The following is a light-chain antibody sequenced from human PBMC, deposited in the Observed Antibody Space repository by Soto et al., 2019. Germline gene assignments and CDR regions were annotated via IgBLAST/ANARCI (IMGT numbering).Light chain of an antibody. CDR3: QQYCSFPPT. J-gene: IGKJ4*02. V-gene: IGKV1-5*01. CDR2: AAS. CDR1: QSVGSS. Sequence: EIQMTQSPSTLSASVGERATLSCRASQSVGSSLVWYQQKPGKAPRLLIYAASSMPTGAPARFSGSGSGTDFTLTINSLQPEDFATYYCQQYCSFPPTFGGGTKVDI.